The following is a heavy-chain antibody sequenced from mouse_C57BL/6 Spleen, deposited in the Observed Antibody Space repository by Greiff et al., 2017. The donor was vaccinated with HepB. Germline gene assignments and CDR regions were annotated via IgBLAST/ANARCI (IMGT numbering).Heavy chain of an antibody. CDR1: GYAFSSYW. CDR2: IYPGDGDT. V-gene: IGHV1-80*01. J-gene: IGHJ1*03. Sequence: VQLQQSGAELVKPGASVKISCKASGYAFSSYWLNWVKQRPGKGLVWIGQIYPGDGDTNYNGKFKGKATLTADKSSSTAYMQLSSLTSEDSAVYFCARYDGNYLYFDVWGTGTTVTVSS. D-gene: IGHD2-3*01. CDR3: ARYDGNYLYFDV.